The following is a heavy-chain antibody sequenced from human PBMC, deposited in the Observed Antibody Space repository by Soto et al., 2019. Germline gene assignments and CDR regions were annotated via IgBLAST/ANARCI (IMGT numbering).Heavy chain of an antibody. CDR2: IYYSGST. D-gene: IGHD2-2*01. Sequence: QLQLQESGPGLVKPSETLSLTCTVSGGSISSSSYYWGWIRQPPGKGLEWIGSIYYSGSTYYNPSLKSRVTISVDTSKNQFSLKLSSVTAADTAVYYCARPAGVPAAGTETLTWTNWFDPWGQGTLVTVSS. J-gene: IGHJ5*02. CDR3: ARPAGVPAAGTETLTWTNWFDP. CDR1: GGSISSSSYY. V-gene: IGHV4-39*01.